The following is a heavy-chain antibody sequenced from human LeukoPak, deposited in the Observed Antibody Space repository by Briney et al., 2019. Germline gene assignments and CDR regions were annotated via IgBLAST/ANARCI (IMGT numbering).Heavy chain of an antibody. CDR2: IKYDGSDK. Sequence: GGSLRLSCAASGFSFSSFWMTWVRQAPGKGLEWVANIKYDGSDKDYVDSVKGRFTISRDNAKNSLYLQMSSLRAEDTAVYYCARRNSFDICGLGTMVTVSS. J-gene: IGHJ3*02. CDR3: ARRNSFDI. V-gene: IGHV3-7*05. CDR1: GFSFSSFW.